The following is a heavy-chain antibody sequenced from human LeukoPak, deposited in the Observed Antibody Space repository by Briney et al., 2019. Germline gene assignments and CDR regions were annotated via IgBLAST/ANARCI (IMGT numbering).Heavy chain of an antibody. Sequence: PSETLSLTCTVSCGSISSYYGSWIRQPPGKGLECIGYIDYSGSTNYNPSLKRRVTISVATSKNPFSLKLRYVTAADTAVYYCARGPQDCSSNSCYAFDAFDIWGQGTMVTVSS. CDR3: ARGPQDCSSNSCYAFDAFDI. CDR2: IDYSGST. J-gene: IGHJ3*02. CDR1: CGSISSYY. D-gene: IGHD2-2*01. V-gene: IGHV4-59*01.